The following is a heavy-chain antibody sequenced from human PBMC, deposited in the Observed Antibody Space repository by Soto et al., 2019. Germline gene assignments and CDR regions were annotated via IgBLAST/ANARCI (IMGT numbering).Heavy chain of an antibody. CDR1: GYTFTSYY. CDR3: AREEFLEWLPNYYYYGMDV. V-gene: IGHV1-46*01. D-gene: IGHD3-3*01. CDR2: INPSGGST. J-gene: IGHJ6*02. Sequence: QVQLVQSGAEVKKPGASVKVSCKASGYTFTSYYMHWVRQAPGQGLEWMGIINPSGGSTSYAQKFQGRVTMTRDTSTSTVYMELSSLRSEDTAVYYCAREEFLEWLPNYYYYGMDVWGQGTTVTVSS.